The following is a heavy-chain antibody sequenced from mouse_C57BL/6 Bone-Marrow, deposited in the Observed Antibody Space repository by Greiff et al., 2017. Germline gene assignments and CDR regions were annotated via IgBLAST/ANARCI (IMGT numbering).Heavy chain of an antibody. Sequence: VQLVESGAELVKPGASVKLSCKASGYTFTSYWMHWVKQRPGQGLEWIGMIHPNSGSTNYNEKFKSKATLTVDKSSSTAYMQLSSLTSEDSAVYYCANLYGNYVFAYWGQGTLVTVSA. CDR2: IHPNSGST. J-gene: IGHJ3*01. V-gene: IGHV1-64*01. CDR1: GYTFTSYW. D-gene: IGHD2-1*01. CDR3: ANLYGNYVFAY.